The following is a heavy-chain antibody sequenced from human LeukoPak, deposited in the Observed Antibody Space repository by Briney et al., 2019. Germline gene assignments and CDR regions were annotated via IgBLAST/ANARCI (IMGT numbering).Heavy chain of an antibody. Sequence: GGSLRLSCAASGFTFSSYSMNWVRQAPGKGLEWVSSISSSSSYIYYADSVKGRLTISRDNAKNSLYLQMNSLRAEDTAVYYCAPWAQWEHLGYWGQGTLVTVSS. CDR1: GFTFSSYS. CDR3: APWAQWEHLGY. V-gene: IGHV3-21*01. CDR2: ISSSSSYI. D-gene: IGHD1-26*01. J-gene: IGHJ4*02.